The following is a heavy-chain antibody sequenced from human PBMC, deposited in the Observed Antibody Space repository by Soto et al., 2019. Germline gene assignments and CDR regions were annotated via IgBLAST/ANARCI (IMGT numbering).Heavy chain of an antibody. V-gene: IGHV3-74*01. CDR2: IKGDGSST. J-gene: IGHJ5*02. Sequence: EVQLVESGGGLVQLGGSLRLSCAASGFTFSGHWMHWVRQAPGKGPVWVSRIKGDGSSTAYADSVKGRFTISRDNAKNTLYLQMDSLSVEDSAVYYCAREILVVSGALRWFDPWGQGTLVTVSS. D-gene: IGHD2-15*01. CDR1: GFTFSGHW. CDR3: AREILVVSGALRWFDP.